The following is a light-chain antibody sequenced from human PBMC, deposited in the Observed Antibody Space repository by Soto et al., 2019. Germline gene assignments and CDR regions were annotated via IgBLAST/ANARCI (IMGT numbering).Light chain of an antibody. Sequence: QSVLTQPPSVSAAPGQKVTISCSGGSSNIENDFVSWYQHLPGTAPKLLIYDNNKRPSGIPDRFSGSKSGTSATLGITGLQTGDEADYYCGTWDNSLSAEVFGGGTKVTVL. CDR3: GTWDNSLSAEV. J-gene: IGLJ2*01. CDR1: SSNIENDF. CDR2: DNN. V-gene: IGLV1-51*01.